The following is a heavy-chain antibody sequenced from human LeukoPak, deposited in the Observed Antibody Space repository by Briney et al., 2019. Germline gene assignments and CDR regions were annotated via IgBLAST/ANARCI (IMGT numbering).Heavy chain of an antibody. D-gene: IGHD3-10*01. CDR1: GFTFSSYS. J-gene: IGHJ6*03. Sequence: GGSLRLSCAASGFTFSSYSMNWVRQAPGKGLEWVSSISSSSSYIYYADSVKGRFTISRDNAKNSLYLQMNSLRAEDTAVYYCARDLWYYYGSGSYWYMDVWGKGTTVTVSS. CDR2: ISSSSSYI. CDR3: ARDLWYYYGSGSYWYMDV. V-gene: IGHV3-21*04.